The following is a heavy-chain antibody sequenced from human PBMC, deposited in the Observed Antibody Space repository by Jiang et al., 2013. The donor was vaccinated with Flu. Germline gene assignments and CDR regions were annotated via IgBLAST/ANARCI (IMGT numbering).Heavy chain of an antibody. Sequence: GYSFTSYWISWVRQMPGKGLEWMGRIDPSDSYTNYSPPFQGHVTISADKSISTAYLQWSSLKASGTAMYYCARHSPIAVAGRVLDAFDIWGQGTMVTVSS. CDR1: GYSFTSYW. V-gene: IGHV5-10-1*01. CDR2: IDPSDSYT. CDR3: ARHSPIAVAGRVLDAFDI. D-gene: IGHD6-19*01. J-gene: IGHJ3*02.